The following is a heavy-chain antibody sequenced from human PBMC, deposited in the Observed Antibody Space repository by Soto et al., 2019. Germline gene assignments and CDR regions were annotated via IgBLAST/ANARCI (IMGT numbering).Heavy chain of an antibody. J-gene: IGHJ5*02. D-gene: IGHD1-26*01. V-gene: IGHV1-2*02. CDR3: ARSGARRNSPAWIDP. CDR2: IIPNNGDT. Sequence: QVQLVQSGAEVKKPGASVKVSCRASGYNFRDYYLHWVRQAPGAGLEWMGSIIPNNGDTHYAQRFQGRITLTTDTSLDTAYMEIDGLTLDDTAIYFCARSGARRNSPAWIDPWGQGALVTVSS. CDR1: GYNFRDYY.